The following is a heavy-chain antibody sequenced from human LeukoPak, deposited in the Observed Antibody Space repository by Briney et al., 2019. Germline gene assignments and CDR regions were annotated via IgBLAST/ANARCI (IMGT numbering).Heavy chain of an antibody. V-gene: IGHV3-74*03. D-gene: IGHD3-16*01. J-gene: IGHJ4*02. CDR2: INEDASTI. CDR1: GFTLSRYW. Sequence: GGSLRLSCVASGFTLSRYWMHWVRQVPGKGLEWVSRINEDASTITYADSVKGRFTISRDNAKNTLYPQMNSLRAEDTAVYFCVRDLILVWTPGDDFDHWGQGTLVTVSS. CDR3: VRDLILVWTPGDDFDH.